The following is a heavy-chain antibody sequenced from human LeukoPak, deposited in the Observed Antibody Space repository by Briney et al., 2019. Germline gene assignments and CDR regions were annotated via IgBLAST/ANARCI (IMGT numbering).Heavy chain of an antibody. CDR1: GGSISSSSYY. J-gene: IGHJ6*03. CDR2: IYYSGTT. V-gene: IGHV4-39*01. Sequence: TSETLSLTCSVSGGSISSSSYYWNWIRQPPGKGLEWVGSIYYSGTTYYNSSLKGRVTMSEDTSKNRFSLMLTSVTAADTAVYYCARQVSDYFYYYIDVWGEGTTVIVSS. CDR3: ARQVSDYFYYYIDV.